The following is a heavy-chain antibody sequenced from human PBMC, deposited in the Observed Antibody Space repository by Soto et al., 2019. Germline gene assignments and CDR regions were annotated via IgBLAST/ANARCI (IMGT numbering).Heavy chain of an antibody. CDR3: ARDRLTYSSSSWFDP. CDR2: ISSSSRYI. D-gene: IGHD6-6*01. Sequence: EVQLVESGGGLVKPGGSLRLSCAASGFTFSSYSMNWVRQAPGKGLEWVSSISSSSRYIYYADSVKGRFTISRDNAKNSRYLQMNSLRGEDTAVYYCARDRLTYSSSSWFDPWVQGTLVTVSS. V-gene: IGHV3-21*01. CDR1: GFTFSSYS. J-gene: IGHJ5*02.